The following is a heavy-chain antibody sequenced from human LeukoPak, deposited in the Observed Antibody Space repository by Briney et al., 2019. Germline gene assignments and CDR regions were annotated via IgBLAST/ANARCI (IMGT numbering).Heavy chain of an antibody. D-gene: IGHD2-2*02. V-gene: IGHV5-51*01. CDR2: IYPGDCDT. Sequence: GESLKISCKGSGYSFTSYWFGWVRQMPGKGLEWMGVIYPGDCDTRYSPSFQGQVTISADKSISTAYLQWSSLKASDTAMYYCARHCSSTSCYMGFGHHGMDVWGQGTTVTVSS. J-gene: IGHJ6*02. CDR1: GYSFTSYW. CDR3: ARHCSSTSCYMGFGHHGMDV.